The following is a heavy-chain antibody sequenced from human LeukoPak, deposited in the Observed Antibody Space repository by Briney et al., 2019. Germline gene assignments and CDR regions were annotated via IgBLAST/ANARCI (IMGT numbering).Heavy chain of an antibody. V-gene: IGHV4-59*01. J-gene: IGHJ4*02. CDR2: MFHSGSP. D-gene: IGHD2-2*01. CDR1: RGSISSYY. Sequence: SETLSVTCTVSRGSISSYYWNWIRQSPRRGLEWIGYMFHSGSPNYNPSLKSRVAISIDTSKNQFSLKLSSVTAADTAVYYCARGSRYCSTTSCSSFDYWGQGTLVTVSS. CDR3: ARGSRYCSTTSCSSFDY.